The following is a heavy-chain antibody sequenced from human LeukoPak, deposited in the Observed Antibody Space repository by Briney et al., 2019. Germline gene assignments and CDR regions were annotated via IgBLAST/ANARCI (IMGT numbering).Heavy chain of an antibody. Sequence: GGSLRLSCAAPGFTFSSYTMNWVRQAPGKGLEWVSGSNSDGSLYYADFVKGRFTISRDKSKNTLYLQMSSLRTEDTAVYYCAKSTSTSGLDYWGQGTQVTVSP. V-gene: IGHV3-23*01. J-gene: IGHJ4*02. D-gene: IGHD2-2*01. CDR1: GFTFSSYT. CDR3: AKSTSTSGLDY. CDR2: SNSDGSL.